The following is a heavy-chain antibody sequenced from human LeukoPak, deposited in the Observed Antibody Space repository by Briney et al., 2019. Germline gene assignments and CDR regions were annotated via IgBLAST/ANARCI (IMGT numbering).Heavy chain of an antibody. Sequence: PGGSLRLSCAGSGFIFNNYAMHWVRQPPGKGLEWVSGISWNSGGMGYAVSVKGRFTISRDNAKNSLYLQMNSLRDEDTALYYCAKDITGGRSSPYFDSWGQGTLVTVSS. D-gene: IGHD6-6*01. CDR1: GFIFNNYA. CDR3: AKDITGGRSSPYFDS. V-gene: IGHV3-9*01. CDR2: ISWNSGGM. J-gene: IGHJ4*02.